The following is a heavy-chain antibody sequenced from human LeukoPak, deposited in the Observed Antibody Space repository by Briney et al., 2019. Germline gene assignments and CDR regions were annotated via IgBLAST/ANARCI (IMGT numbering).Heavy chain of an antibody. V-gene: IGHV3-13*01. CDR1: GFTFIDYD. CDR2: IGIRGDT. CDR3: ARGGIQVSGIDEFDY. Sequence: GGSLRLSCAASGFTFIDYDMHWVRPVIGKGLEWVSAIGIRGDTHYSGSVKGRFTISRENAESSLYLQMNSLRAEDTAVYYCARGGIQVSGIDEFDYWGQGTLVTVSS. J-gene: IGHJ4*02. D-gene: IGHD6-19*01.